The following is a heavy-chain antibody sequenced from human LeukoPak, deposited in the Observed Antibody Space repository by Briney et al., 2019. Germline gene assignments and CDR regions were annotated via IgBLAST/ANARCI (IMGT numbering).Heavy chain of an antibody. V-gene: IGHV1-46*01. CDR2: INPSGGST. Sequence: GASVKVSCKASGYTFTSYYMHWVRQAPGQGLEWMGIINPSGGSTSYAQKFQGRVTMTRDTSTSTVYMELSSLRSEDTAVYYCATISSYYYDSSGTQFDYWGQGTLVTVSS. D-gene: IGHD3-22*01. J-gene: IGHJ4*02. CDR3: ATISSYYYDSSGTQFDY. CDR1: GYTFTSYY.